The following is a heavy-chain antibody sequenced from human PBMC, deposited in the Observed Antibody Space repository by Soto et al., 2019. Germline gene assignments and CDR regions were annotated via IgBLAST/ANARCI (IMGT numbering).Heavy chain of an antibody. J-gene: IGHJ4*02. CDR2: INHSGST. CDR3: ARYVRYSRFDY. D-gene: IGHD6-13*01. Sequence: QVQLQQWGAGLLKPSETLSLTCAVYGGSFSGYYWSWIRQPPGKGLEWIGEINHSGSTNYNPSLNSRVTISVDTSKNQFSLKLSSVTAADTAVYYCARYVRYSRFDYWGQGTLVTVSS. V-gene: IGHV4-34*01. CDR1: GGSFSGYY.